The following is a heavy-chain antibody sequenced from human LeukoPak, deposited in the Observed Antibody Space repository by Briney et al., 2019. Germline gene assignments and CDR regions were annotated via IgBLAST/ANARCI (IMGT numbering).Heavy chain of an antibody. CDR1: GFTVSSNY. J-gene: IGHJ3*02. CDR2: IYSGGST. V-gene: IGHV3-66*01. Sequence: GGSLRLSCAASGFTVSSNYMSWVRQAPGKGLEWVSVIYSGGSTYYADSVQGRFTISRDNSKNTLYLQMNSLRAEDTAVYYCARYCGGDCGLDAFDIWGQGTMVTVSS. D-gene: IGHD2-21*02. CDR3: ARYCGGDCGLDAFDI.